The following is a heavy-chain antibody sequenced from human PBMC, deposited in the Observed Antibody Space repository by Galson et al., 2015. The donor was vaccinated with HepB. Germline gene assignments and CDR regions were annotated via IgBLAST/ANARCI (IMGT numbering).Heavy chain of an antibody. CDR3: ARAGLLVSVSTMGGASYYYYGMDV. V-gene: IGHV3-30*04. J-gene: IGHJ6*02. CDR1: GFTFSSYA. D-gene: IGHD5/OR15-5a*01. Sequence: SLRLSCAASGFTFSSYAMHWVRQAPGKGLEWVAVISYDGSNKYYAYSVKGRFTISRDNSKNTLYLQMNSLRAEDTAVYYCARAGLLVSVSTMGGASYYYYGMDVWGQGTTVTVSS. CDR2: ISYDGSNK.